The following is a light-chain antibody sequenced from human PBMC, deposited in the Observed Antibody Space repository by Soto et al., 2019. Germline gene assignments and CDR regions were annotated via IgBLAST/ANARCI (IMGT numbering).Light chain of an antibody. CDR1: QTVTSSY. CDR3: QQYGDSIT. J-gene: IGKJ4*01. Sequence: VLTQSPGSLSLSPGERATVSGRASQTVTSSYLAWYQQRPGQAPQLLIYDAVKRATGIPDRFSGSESGRDYTLTISRLDPEDSAVYYCQQYGDSITCGGGTKLEI. V-gene: IGKV3-20*01. CDR2: DAV.